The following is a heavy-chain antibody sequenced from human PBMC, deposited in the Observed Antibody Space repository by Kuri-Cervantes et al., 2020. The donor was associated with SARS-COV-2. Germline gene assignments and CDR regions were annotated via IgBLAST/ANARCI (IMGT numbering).Heavy chain of an antibody. CDR1: GFTFSSYW. CDR2: IKQDGSEK. V-gene: IGHV3-7*01. Sequence: GESLKISCAASGFTFSSYWTSWVRQAPGKGLEWVANIKQDGSEKYYVDSVKGRFTISRDNAKNSLYLQMNSLRAEDTAVYYCARANYDFWSGYYPADYWGQGTLVTVSS. J-gene: IGHJ4*02. CDR3: ARANYDFWSGYYPADY. D-gene: IGHD3-3*01.